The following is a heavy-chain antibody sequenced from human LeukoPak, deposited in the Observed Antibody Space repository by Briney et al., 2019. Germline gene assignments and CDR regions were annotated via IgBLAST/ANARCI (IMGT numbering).Heavy chain of an antibody. CDR1: GGSFSDYY. V-gene: IGHV4-34*01. CDR2: INHSGST. D-gene: IGHD2-2*02. J-gene: IGHJ6*03. Sequence: PSETLSLTCGVYGGSFSDYYWSWIRQPPGKGLEWIGEINHSGSTNYNPSRKSRVTISVDTSKNQFSLKVSSVTAADTAVYYCARAYMKYYYYMDVWGKGTTVTVSS. CDR3: ARAYMKYYYYMDV.